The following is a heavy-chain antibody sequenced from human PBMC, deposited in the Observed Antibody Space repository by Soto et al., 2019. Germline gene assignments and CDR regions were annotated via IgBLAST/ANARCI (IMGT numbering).Heavy chain of an antibody. CDR1: GVSISSGDYY. CDR2: IYYSGST. Sequence: SETRSLTCTVSGVSISSGDYYWSWIRQPPGKGLEWIGYIYYSGSTYYNPSLKSRVTISVDTSKNQFSLKLSSVTAADTAVYYCARATIVLVPAAMVSHWFDPWGQGTLVTVSS. J-gene: IGHJ5*02. D-gene: IGHD2-2*01. V-gene: IGHV4-30-4*01. CDR3: ARATIVLVPAAMVSHWFDP.